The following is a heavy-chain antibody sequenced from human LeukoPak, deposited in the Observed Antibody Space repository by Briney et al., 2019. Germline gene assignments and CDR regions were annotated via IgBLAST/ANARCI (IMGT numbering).Heavy chain of an antibody. CDR1: GFSLSDAT. CDR2: IRSRTDSSAT. V-gene: IGHV3-73*01. J-gene: IGHJ4*02. Sequence: GSLRLSCAASGFSLSDATMHWVRQASGKGLEWVGHIRSRTDSSATTYTASLKGKFIISRDDSKNTAFLQMNSLQTEDTAVYYCVVDGRGWTGFDYWGQGTLVTVSS. D-gene: IGHD6-19*01. CDR3: VVDGRGWTGFDY.